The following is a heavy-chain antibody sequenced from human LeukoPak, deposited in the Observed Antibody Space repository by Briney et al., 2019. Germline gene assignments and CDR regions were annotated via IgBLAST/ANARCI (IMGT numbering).Heavy chain of an antibody. CDR1: GGSISSSSYY. CDR2: IYYSGST. V-gene: IGHV4-39*07. CDR3: ARVWYTSGWANALDI. D-gene: IGHD6-19*01. J-gene: IGHJ3*02. Sequence: SETLSLTCTVSGGSISSSSYYWGWIRQPPGKGLEWIGSIYYSGSTYYNPSLKSRVTISVDTSKNQVSLKLSSVTAADTAVYYCARVWYTSGWANALDIWGQGTMVTVSS.